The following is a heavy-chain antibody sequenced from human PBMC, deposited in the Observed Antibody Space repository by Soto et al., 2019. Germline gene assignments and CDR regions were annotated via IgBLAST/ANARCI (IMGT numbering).Heavy chain of an antibody. Sequence: QVQLVQSGAEVKKPGASVKVSCKASGYSFTSYGISWVRQAPGQGLEWMGWISAYNGNTNYAQKCQGRATMTTDTSTSTVYRERRSLRFDDTAVYYCARDRALELGDYWGQGTLVTVSS. J-gene: IGHJ4*02. CDR1: GYSFTSYG. D-gene: IGHD1-7*01. CDR3: ARDRALELGDY. V-gene: IGHV1-18*01. CDR2: ISAYNGNT.